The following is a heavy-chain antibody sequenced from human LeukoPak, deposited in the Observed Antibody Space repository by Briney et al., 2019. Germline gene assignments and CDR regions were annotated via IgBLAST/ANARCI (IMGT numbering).Heavy chain of an antibody. J-gene: IGHJ6*03. V-gene: IGHV4-59*08. Sequence: PSETLSLTCTVSGGSISSYYWSWIRQPPGKGLEWIGYIHYTGSTNYNPSLKSRVTISVDTSKNQFSLKLSSVTAADTAVYYCARGLYGSGSHELNAIKYYYYMDVWAKGPRSPSP. CDR3: ARGLYGSGSHELNAIKYYYYMDV. CDR2: IHYTGST. D-gene: IGHD3-10*01. CDR1: GGSISSYY.